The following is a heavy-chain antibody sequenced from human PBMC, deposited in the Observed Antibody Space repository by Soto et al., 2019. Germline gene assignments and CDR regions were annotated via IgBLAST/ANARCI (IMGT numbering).Heavy chain of an antibody. Sequence: SETLSLTCTVSGGSISSGDYYWSWIRQPPGKGLEWIGYIYYSGSTHYNPSLKSRVTISVDTSKNQFSLKLSSVTAADTAVYYCARGGGYYYDSSGYHSAFDIWGQGTMVTVSS. CDR3: ARGGGYYYDSSGYHSAFDI. V-gene: IGHV4-30-4*01. J-gene: IGHJ3*02. CDR2: IYYSGST. CDR1: GGSISSGDYY. D-gene: IGHD3-22*01.